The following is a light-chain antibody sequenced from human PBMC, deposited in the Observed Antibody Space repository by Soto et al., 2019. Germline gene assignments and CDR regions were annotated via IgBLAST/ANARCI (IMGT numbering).Light chain of an antibody. CDR3: SSYTSSSLGV. J-gene: IGLJ1*01. CDR2: EVS. V-gene: IGLV2-14*01. Sequence: QSVLTQPASVSGSPGQSITISCTGTGSDVGGYKYVSWYQQHPGKAPKLMIYEVSNRPSGVSNRFSGSKSGITASLTISGLQAEDEADYYCSSYTSSSLGVFGTRTKVTVL. CDR1: GSDVGGYKY.